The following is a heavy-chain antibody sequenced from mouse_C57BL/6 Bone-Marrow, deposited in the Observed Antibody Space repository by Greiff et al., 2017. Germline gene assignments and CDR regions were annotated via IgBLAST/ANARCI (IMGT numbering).Heavy chain of an antibody. CDR2: IHPNSGST. D-gene: IGHD2-1*01. J-gene: IGHJ2*01. V-gene: IGHV1-64*01. CDR1: GYTFTSYW. Sequence: VQLQQPGAELVKPGASVKLSCKASGYTFTSYWMHWVKQRPGQGLEWIGMIHPNSGSTNYNEKFKSKATLTVDKSSSTAYMQLSSPTSEDSAVYYCASSDGNYPFYYWGQGTTLTVSS. CDR3: ASSDGNYPFYY.